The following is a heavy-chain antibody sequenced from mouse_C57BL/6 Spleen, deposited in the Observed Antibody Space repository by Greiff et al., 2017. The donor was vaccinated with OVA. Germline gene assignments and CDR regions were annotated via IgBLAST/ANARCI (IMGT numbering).Heavy chain of an antibody. D-gene: IGHD1-1*01. CDR3: ARGDYYGSSYDFFAY. J-gene: IGHJ3*01. Sequence: VKLQQPGAELVRPGSSVKLSCKASGYTFTSYWMHWVKQRPIQGLEWIGNIDPSDSETHYNQKFKDKATLTVDKSSSTAYMQLSSLTSEDSAVYYCARGDYYGSSYDFFAYWGQGTLVTVSA. CDR2: IDPSDSET. V-gene: IGHV1-52*01. CDR1: GYTFTSYW.